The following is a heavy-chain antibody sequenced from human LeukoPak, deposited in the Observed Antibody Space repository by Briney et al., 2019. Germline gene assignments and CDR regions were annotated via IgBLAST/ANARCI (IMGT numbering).Heavy chain of an antibody. J-gene: IGHJ4*02. Sequence: ASVKVSCKASGYTFTGYYMHWVRQAPGQGLEWMGWINPNSGGTNYAQKFQGRVTITADESTSTAYMELSSLRSEDTAVYYCAKDRHWLALDDWGQGTLVTVSS. CDR1: GYTFTGYY. CDR3: AKDRHWLALDD. CDR2: INPNSGGT. V-gene: IGHV1-2*02. D-gene: IGHD6-19*01.